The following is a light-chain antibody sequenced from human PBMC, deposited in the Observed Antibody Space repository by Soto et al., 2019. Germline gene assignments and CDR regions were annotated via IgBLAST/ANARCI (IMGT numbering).Light chain of an antibody. CDR3: SSYTHIITVV. Sequence: QSALSQPASVSGSPGQSITITCTGTSSDVGAYKYVSWYQQHPGKAPKLLLYEVSYRPSGVSNRFSGSKSGNTASLTISGLQAEDEADYYCSSYTHIITVVFGGGTKLTVL. J-gene: IGLJ2*01. V-gene: IGLV2-14*01. CDR2: EVS. CDR1: SSDVGAYKY.